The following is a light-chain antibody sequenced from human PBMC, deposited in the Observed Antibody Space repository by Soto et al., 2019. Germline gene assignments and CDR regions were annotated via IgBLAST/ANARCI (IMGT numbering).Light chain of an antibody. CDR1: SSDVGTFNY. Sequence: QSALTQPASVSGSPGQSITISCTGTSSDVGTFNYVSWYQQHPGKAPKLMIYGVTNRPSGVSNRFSGSKSDNTASLTISGLQAEDEADYYCCSYGGRSTYVFGTGTKLTVL. CDR2: GVT. V-gene: IGLV2-14*01. J-gene: IGLJ1*01. CDR3: CSYGGRSTYV.